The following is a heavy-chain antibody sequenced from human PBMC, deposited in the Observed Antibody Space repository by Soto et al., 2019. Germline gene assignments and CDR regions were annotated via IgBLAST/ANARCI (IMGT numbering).Heavy chain of an antibody. Sequence: ASVKVSCKASGYTFTSYYMHWVRQAPGQGLEWMGIINPSGGSTSYAQKFQGRVTMTRDTSTSTVYMELSSLRSEDTAVYYCARARNIAARRGGSDYWGQGTLVTVSS. D-gene: IGHD6-6*01. V-gene: IGHV1-46*01. CDR2: INPSGGST. J-gene: IGHJ4*02. CDR1: GYTFTSYY. CDR3: ARARNIAARRGGSDY.